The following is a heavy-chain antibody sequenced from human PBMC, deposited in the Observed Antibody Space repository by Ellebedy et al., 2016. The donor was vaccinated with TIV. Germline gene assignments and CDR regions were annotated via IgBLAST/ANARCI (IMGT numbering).Heavy chain of an antibody. CDR3: ARDMGSYGGNTDFQH. J-gene: IGHJ1*01. V-gene: IGHV3-33*01. CDR2: VWYDGSTQ. D-gene: IGHD4-23*01. Sequence: GGSLRLXXAASGFTFSSYGMHWVRQAPGKGLEWVALVWYDGSTQYYADSLQGRFTISRDNSKNTMYLQMNSLRAEDTAVYYCARDMGSYGGNTDFQHWGQGTLVTVSS. CDR1: GFTFSSYG.